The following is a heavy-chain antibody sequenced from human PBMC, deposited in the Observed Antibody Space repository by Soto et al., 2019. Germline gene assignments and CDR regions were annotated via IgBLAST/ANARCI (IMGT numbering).Heavy chain of an antibody. J-gene: IGHJ3*02. CDR2: IYYSGST. V-gene: IGHV4-59*01. Sequence: QVQLQESGPGLVKPSATLSLTCTVSGGSISSYYWSWIRQPPGKGLEWIGYIYYSGSTNYNPSLKSRVTISVDTSKNQFSLTLSSVTAADTAVYYCARAQQWRRGAFAIWGQGTMVTVSS. CDR3: ARAQQWRRGAFAI. D-gene: IGHD6-19*01. CDR1: GGSISSYY.